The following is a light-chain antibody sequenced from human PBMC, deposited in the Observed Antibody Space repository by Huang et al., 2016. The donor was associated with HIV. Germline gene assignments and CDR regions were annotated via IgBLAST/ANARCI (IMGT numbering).Light chain of an antibody. CDR3: QQYNNWPPLT. J-gene: IGKJ4*01. Sequence: EIVMTQSPATLSVSPGERATLSCRASQSVSINLAWYQQKPGQAPRLLIDGASTRATGIPARVSGSGSGTEFTLTISSLQSEDFAVYYCQQYNNWPPLTFGGGTKVEIK. CDR1: QSVSIN. CDR2: GAS. V-gene: IGKV3-15*01.